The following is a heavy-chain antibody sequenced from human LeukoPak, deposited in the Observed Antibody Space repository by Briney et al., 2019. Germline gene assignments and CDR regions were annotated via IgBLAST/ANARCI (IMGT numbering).Heavy chain of an antibody. J-gene: IGHJ4*02. CDR2: IYYSGST. D-gene: IGHD4-17*01. V-gene: IGHV4-39*07. Sequence: SGTLSLTCAVSGGSISSSSYYWGWIRQPPGKGLEWIGSIYYSGSTYYNPSLKSRVTISVDTSKNQFSLKLSSVTAADTAVYYCAREPRRYGDYVGYWGQGTLVTVSS. CDR1: GGSISSSSYY. CDR3: AREPRRYGDYVGY.